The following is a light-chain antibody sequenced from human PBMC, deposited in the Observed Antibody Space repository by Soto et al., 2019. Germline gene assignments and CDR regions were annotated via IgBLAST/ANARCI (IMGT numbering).Light chain of an antibody. Sequence: QPVLTQSPSASASLGASVKLTCTLSSGHSSYAIAWHQQQPEKGPRYLMNLNSDGSHSKGDGIPDRFSGSSSGAERYLTISSLQSEDEADYYCQTWDTDTRVFGGGTKLTVL. V-gene: IGLV4-69*01. J-gene: IGLJ3*02. CDR1: SGHSSYA. CDR2: LNSDGSH. CDR3: QTWDTDTRV.